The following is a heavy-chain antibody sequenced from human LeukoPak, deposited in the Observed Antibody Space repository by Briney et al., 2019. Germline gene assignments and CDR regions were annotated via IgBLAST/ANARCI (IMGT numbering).Heavy chain of an antibody. D-gene: IGHD2-15*01. Sequence: PSETLSLTCTVSGGSISSYYWSWIRQPPGKGLEWIGYIYYSGSTNYNPSLKSRVTISVDTSKNQFSLKLSSVTAADTAVYYCARGIGFWKLPLGAFDIWGQGTMVTVSS. V-gene: IGHV4-59*01. CDR2: IYYSGST. CDR1: GGSISSYY. J-gene: IGHJ3*02. CDR3: ARGIGFWKLPLGAFDI.